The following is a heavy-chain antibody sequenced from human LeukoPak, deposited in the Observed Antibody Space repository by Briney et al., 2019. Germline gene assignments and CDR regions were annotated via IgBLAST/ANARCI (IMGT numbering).Heavy chain of an antibody. J-gene: IGHJ4*02. V-gene: IGHV3-23*01. Sequence: GGSLRLSCAASGFTFSSYAMSWVRQAPGKGLEWVSAISGSGGSTYYADSVKGRFTISRDNSKNTLYLQMNSLRAEDTAVYYCAKDRMRYCSGGSCYPLDYWGQGTLVIVSS. D-gene: IGHD2-15*01. CDR3: AKDRMRYCSGGSCYPLDY. CDR1: GFTFSSYA. CDR2: ISGSGGST.